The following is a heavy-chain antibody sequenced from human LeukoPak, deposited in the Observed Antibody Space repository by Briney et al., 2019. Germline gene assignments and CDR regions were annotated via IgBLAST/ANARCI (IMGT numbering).Heavy chain of an antibody. Sequence: PGGSLRLSCAASGFTVSSNYMSWVRQAPGKGLEWVSVIYSGGSTYYADSVKGRFTISRDNSKNTLYLQMNSLRGEDTAVYSCAKGWESSGWYYGMDVWGQGTTVTVSS. CDR1: GFTVSSNY. D-gene: IGHD6-19*01. CDR2: IYSGGST. V-gene: IGHV3-53*05. CDR3: AKGWESSGWYYGMDV. J-gene: IGHJ6*02.